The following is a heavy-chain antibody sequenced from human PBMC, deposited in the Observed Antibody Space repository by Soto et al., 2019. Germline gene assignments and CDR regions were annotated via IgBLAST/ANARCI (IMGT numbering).Heavy chain of an antibody. D-gene: IGHD6-13*01. V-gene: IGHV1-46*04. Sequence: QVQLVQSGAEVKKPGASVKLSCRTSGYTFTHYYIHWVRQAPGQGLEWLAIINPASGSTNYAQDLQGRVILTMDTSTTTVYIELSGLRAEDTAIFYCARDLAAGDHWGQGTLVTVSS. CDR3: ARDLAAGDH. CDR1: GYTFTHYY. J-gene: IGHJ4*02. CDR2: INPASGST.